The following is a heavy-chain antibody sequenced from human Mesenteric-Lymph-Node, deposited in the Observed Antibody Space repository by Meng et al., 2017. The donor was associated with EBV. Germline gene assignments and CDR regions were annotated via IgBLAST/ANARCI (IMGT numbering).Heavy chain of an antibody. CDR3: ARSLYYDSSHFDL. Sequence: LLVRCGWVLVQPGRSLSPSVAASGFTFSIYAMRWVRQAPGKGLEWVAVISYDGSNKYYADSVKGRFTISRDNSKNTLYLQMNSLRAEDTAVYYCARSLYYDSSHFDLWGRGTLVTVSS. V-gene: IGHV3-30-3*01. D-gene: IGHD3-22*01. CDR2: ISYDGSNK. J-gene: IGHJ2*01. CDR1: GFTFSIYA.